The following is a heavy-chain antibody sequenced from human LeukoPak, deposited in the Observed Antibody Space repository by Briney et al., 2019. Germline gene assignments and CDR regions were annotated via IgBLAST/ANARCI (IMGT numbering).Heavy chain of an antibody. J-gene: IGHJ6*02. Sequence: GGSLRLSCAASGFNFSSYSMNWVRQAPGKGLEWVSSISSSSSYIYYADSVKGRFTISRDNAKNSLYLQMNSLRAEGTAVYYCARWFGEPRYGMDVWGQGTTVTVSS. CDR1: GFNFSSYS. CDR2: ISSSSSYI. V-gene: IGHV3-21*01. D-gene: IGHD3-10*01. CDR3: ARWFGEPRYGMDV.